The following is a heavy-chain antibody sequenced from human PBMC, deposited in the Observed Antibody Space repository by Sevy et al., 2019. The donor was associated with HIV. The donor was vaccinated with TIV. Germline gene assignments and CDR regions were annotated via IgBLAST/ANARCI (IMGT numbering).Heavy chain of an antibody. CDR1: GFTFGDYA. V-gene: IGHV3-49*04. Sequence: GGSLRLSCTGSGFTFGDYAMSWVRQAPGKGLEWVAFLKHKAYGGTLDYAASVKGRISISRDDSKSIAHLQMNDLKTEDTAIYYCTRLKGAQSIFDYWGQGALVTVSS. D-gene: IGHD1-26*01. J-gene: IGHJ4*02. CDR2: LKHKAYGGTL. CDR3: TRLKGAQSIFDY.